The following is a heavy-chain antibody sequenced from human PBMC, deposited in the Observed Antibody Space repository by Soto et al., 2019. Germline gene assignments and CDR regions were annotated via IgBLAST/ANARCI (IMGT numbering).Heavy chain of an antibody. CDR2: ISGSGGST. CDR3: AKVDGDCSGGSCYFCSAFDI. J-gene: IGHJ3*02. CDR1: GFTFSSYA. Sequence: GRSLRLSCAASGFTFSSYAMSWVRQAPGKGLEWVSAISGSGGSTYYADSVKGRFTISRDNSKNTLYLQMNSLRAEDTAVYYCAKVDGDCSGGSCYFCSAFDIWGQGTMVTGSS. D-gene: IGHD2-15*01. V-gene: IGHV3-23*01.